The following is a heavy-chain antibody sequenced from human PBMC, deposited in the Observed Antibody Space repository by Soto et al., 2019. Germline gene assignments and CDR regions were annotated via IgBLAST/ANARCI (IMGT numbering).Heavy chain of an antibody. Sequence: PSQTLSLTCAISGDSVSSNSAAWNWIRQSPLRGLEWLGRTYYRSKWYRDYAESVKSRLTISADTSKSQFSLQLKSVTPEDTAVYYCARGLPAGLWLARRDGYNYLDYWGQGTLVTVSS. CDR2: TYYRSKWYR. D-gene: IGHD5-12*01. CDR3: ARGLPAGLWLARRDGYNYLDY. V-gene: IGHV6-1*01. J-gene: IGHJ4*02. CDR1: GDSVSSNSAA.